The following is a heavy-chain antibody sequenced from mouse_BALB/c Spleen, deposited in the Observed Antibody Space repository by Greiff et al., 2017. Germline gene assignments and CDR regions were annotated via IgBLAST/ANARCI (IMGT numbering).Heavy chain of an antibody. Sequence: VQLQQSGAELVRPGALVKLSCKASGFNIKDYYMHWVQQRPEQGLEWIGWIDPENGNTIYDPKFQGKASITADTTSNTAYLQLSILTSEDTAVYYCARWGYRYDGAWFAYGGQGTLVTVSA. CDR2: IDPENGNT. CDR3: ARWGYRYDGAWFAY. J-gene: IGHJ3*01. V-gene: IGHV14-1*02. CDR1: GFNIKDYY. D-gene: IGHD2-14*01.